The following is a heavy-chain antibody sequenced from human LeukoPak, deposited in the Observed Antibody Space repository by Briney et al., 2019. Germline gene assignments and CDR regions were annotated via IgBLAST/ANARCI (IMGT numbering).Heavy chain of an antibody. CDR3: ARNFNTIFGVVITNWFDP. CDR2: IYYSGST. D-gene: IGHD3-3*01. Sequence: SETLSLTCTVSGGSISSSSYYWGWIRQPPGKGLEWIGSIYYSGSTYYNPSLKSRVTISVDTSKNQFSLKLSSVTATDTAVYYCARNFNTIFGVVITNWFDPWGQGTLVTVSS. J-gene: IGHJ5*02. CDR1: GGSISSSSYY. V-gene: IGHV4-39*01.